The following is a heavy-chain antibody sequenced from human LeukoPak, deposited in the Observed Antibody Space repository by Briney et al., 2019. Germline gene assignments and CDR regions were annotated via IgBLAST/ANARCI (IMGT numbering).Heavy chain of an antibody. V-gene: IGHV4-39*01. CDR1: GDSISTSSYY. J-gene: IGHJ4*02. CDR3: ARVRPYDYVWGSKRRYYFDY. CDR2: IYYSGST. D-gene: IGHD3-16*01. Sequence: SETLSLTCSVSGDSISTSSYYWGWIRQPPGKGLEWIGTIYYSGSTYYNPSLTSRVTISVDTSKNQFSLKLTSVTAADTAVYYCARVRPYDYVWGSKRRYYFDYWGQGTLVTVSS.